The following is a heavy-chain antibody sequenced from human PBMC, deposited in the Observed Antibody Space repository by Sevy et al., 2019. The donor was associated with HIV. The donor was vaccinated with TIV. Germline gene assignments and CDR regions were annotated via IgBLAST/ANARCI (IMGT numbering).Heavy chain of an antibody. D-gene: IGHD1-26*01. CDR2: ISGSGGST. Sequence: GESLKISCAASGFTFSSYAMRWVRQAPGKGLEWVSAISGSGGSTYYADSVKGRFTISRDNSKNTLYLQMNSLRAEDTAVYYCAKGGAHSGSYWGDAFDIWGQGTMVTVSS. CDR3: AKGGAHSGSYWGDAFDI. CDR1: GFTFSSYA. J-gene: IGHJ3*02. V-gene: IGHV3-23*01.